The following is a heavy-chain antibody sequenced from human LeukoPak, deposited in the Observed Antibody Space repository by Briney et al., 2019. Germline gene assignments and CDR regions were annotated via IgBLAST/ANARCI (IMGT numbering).Heavy chain of an antibody. CDR3: ARAASGWYLIY. CDR2: IIPILGIA. J-gene: IGHJ4*02. V-gene: IGHV1-69*04. Sequence: SVKVSCKASGGTFSSYAISWVRPAPGQGLEWMGRIIPILGIANYAQKFQGRVTITADKSTSTAYMELSSLRSEDTAVYYCARAASGWYLIYWGQGTLVTVSS. D-gene: IGHD6-19*01. CDR1: GGTFSSYA.